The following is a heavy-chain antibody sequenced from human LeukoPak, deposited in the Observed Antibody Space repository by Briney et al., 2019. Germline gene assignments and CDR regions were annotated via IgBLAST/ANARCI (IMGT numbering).Heavy chain of an antibody. CDR3: ARLIASHTPYFDY. J-gene: IGHJ4*02. CDR2: IYYSGST. Sequence: SETLSLTCTVSGGSISCYYWSWIRQPPGKGLEWIGYIYYSGSTNYNPSLKSRVTISVDTSKNQFSLKLSSVTAADTAVYYCARLIASHTPYFDYWGQGTLVTVSS. V-gene: IGHV4-59*01. CDR1: GGSISCYY.